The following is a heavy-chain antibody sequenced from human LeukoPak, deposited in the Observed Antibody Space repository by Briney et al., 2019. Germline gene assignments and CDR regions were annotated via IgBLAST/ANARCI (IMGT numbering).Heavy chain of an antibody. CDR1: GGSISSGGYS. CDR3: ARAPRDGYTRD. CDR2: IYHSGST. Sequence: SETLSLTCAVSGGSISSGGYSWSWIRQPPGKGLEWIGYIYHSGSTYYNPSLKSRVTISVDRSKNQFSLKLSSVTAADTAVYYCARAPRDGYTRDWGQGTLVTVSS. J-gene: IGHJ4*02. V-gene: IGHV4-30-2*01. D-gene: IGHD5-24*01.